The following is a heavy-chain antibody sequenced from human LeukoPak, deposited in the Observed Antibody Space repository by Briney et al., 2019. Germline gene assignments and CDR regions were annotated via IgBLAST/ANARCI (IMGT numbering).Heavy chain of an antibody. CDR3: TSTIRGIQDY. Sequence: PGGSLRLSCAASGFTFSGSAMHWVRQASGKGLEWVGRIRSKANSYATAYAASVKGRFTISRDDSKNTAYLQMNSLNTEDTAVYYCTSTIRGIQDYWGQGTLVTVSS. CDR1: GFTFSGSA. CDR2: IRSKANSYAT. J-gene: IGHJ4*02. D-gene: IGHD5-18*01. V-gene: IGHV3-73*01.